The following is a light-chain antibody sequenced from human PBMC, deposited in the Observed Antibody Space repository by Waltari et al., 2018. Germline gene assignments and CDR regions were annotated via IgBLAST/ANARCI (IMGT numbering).Light chain of an antibody. CDR3: QQYHTFYS. CDR1: QSISHW. V-gene: IGKV1-5*03. Sequence: DIQMTQSPSTLSASVGDTVTLTCRASQSISHWLAWYQQKPGKAPKLLIYKTSILERGVPSRFSGVGSETEFALTISSLQPDDFATYHCQQYHTFYSFGQGTKLEIK. CDR2: KTS. J-gene: IGKJ2*03.